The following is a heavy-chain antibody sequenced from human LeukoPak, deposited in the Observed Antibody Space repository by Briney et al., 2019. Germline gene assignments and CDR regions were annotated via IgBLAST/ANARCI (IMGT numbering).Heavy chain of an antibody. D-gene: IGHD3-10*01. CDR2: IYTSGTI. CDR3: ARLRYYGSGSYPMTGNWFAP. V-gene: IGHV4-4*07. CDR1: GGSISSYY. Sequence: SETLSLTCTVSGGSISSYYWSWIRQPAGTALEWIGRIYTSGTITYNPSLKSRVTMSVDTSKNQFSLKLSSVTAADTSVYYCARLRYYGSGSYPMTGNWFAPWGQGTLVTVSS. J-gene: IGHJ5*02.